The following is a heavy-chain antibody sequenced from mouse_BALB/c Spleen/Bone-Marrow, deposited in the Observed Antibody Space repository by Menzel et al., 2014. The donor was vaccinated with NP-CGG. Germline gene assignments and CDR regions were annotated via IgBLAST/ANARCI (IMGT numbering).Heavy chain of an antibody. V-gene: IGHV1S81*02. D-gene: IGHD1-1*01. CDR3: TRSNYGYWYFDV. CDR2: INPSNGST. J-gene: IGHJ1*01. Sequence: VQLQQSGAELVKPGASVKLSCKASGYSFTNYYMYWVKRRPGQGLEWIGEINPSNGSTNFNEKFKNKATLTVDKSSSTAYMQLSSLTSEDSAVYYCTRSNYGYWYFDVWGAGTTVTVSS. CDR1: GYSFTNYY.